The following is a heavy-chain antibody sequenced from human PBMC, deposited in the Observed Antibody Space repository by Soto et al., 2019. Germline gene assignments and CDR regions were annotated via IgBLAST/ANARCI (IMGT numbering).Heavy chain of an antibody. D-gene: IGHD2-21*01. J-gene: IGHJ6*02. CDR3: ARAGADPYYYYGMDV. CDR2: ISTYNGDT. CDR1: GYTFSTSG. V-gene: IGHV1-18*01. Sequence: QVQLVQSGAEVRKPGASVKVSCKASGYTFSTSGMSWLRQAPGQGLEWMGWISTYNGDTNDAPKFQDRVTMTSDTSTSTVYMELRSLRSDDTAVYYCARAGADPYYYYGMDVWGQGTRVTVSS.